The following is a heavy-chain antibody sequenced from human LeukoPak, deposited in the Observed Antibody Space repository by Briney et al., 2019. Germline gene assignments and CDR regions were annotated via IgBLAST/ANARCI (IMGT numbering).Heavy chain of an antibody. CDR1: GYSIGSGYY. CDR3: ARDRGNWNYLN. D-gene: IGHD1-7*01. V-gene: IGHV4-38-2*02. CDR2: IYHSGST. Sequence: SETLSLTCTVSGYSIGSGYYWGWIRQPPGKGLEWIGSIYHSGSTYYNPSLKSRVTISVDTSKNQFSLKLSSVTAADTAVYYCARDRGNWNYLNWGQGTLVTVSS. J-gene: IGHJ4*02.